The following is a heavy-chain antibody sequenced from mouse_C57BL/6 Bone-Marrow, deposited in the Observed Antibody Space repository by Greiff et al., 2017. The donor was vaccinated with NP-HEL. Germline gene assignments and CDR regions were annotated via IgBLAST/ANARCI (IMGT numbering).Heavy chain of an antibody. V-gene: IGHV6-3*01. J-gene: IGHJ1*03. CDR3: TGLTGYGVYWYFEV. Sequence: EVKLVESGGGLVQPGGSMKLSCVASGFTFSNYWMNWVRQSPEKGLEWVAQIRLKSDNYATHYAESVKGRFTISRDDSKSSVYLQMNNLRAEDTGIYYCTGLTGYGVYWYFEVWGTGTTVTVSS. CDR1: GFTFSNYW. D-gene: IGHD4-1*01. CDR2: IRLKSDNYAT.